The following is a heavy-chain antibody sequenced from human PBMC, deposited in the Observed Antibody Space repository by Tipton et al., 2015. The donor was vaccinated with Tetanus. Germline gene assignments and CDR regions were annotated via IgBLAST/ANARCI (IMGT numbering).Heavy chain of an antibody. V-gene: IGHV3-23*01. Sequence: SLRLSCAASGFTFSTYAMSWVRQAPGKGLEWVSVISGSGAATYYADSVKGRFTISRDYSKNTLSLQMNSLRPDDTGVYFCARLNSGSYPGWFDPWGQGTLVTVSS. J-gene: IGHJ5*02. CDR2: ISGSGAAT. CDR1: GFTFSTYA. D-gene: IGHD1-26*01. CDR3: ARLNSGSYPGWFDP.